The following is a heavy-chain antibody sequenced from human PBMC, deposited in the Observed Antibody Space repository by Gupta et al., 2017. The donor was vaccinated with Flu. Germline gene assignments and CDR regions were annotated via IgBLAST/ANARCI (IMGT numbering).Heavy chain of an antibody. J-gene: IGHJ4*02. V-gene: IGHV3-48*03. Sequence: EVQLVESGGGLVQPGGSLRLSCAASGFTFSNYDMNWVRQAPGKGLEWISYITRGGATVYYADAVKGRFIISRDNDENSLSLQMNSLRAEDTAVYDCARAGDFWSGWSFDYWGQGTLVTVSS. CDR3: ARAGDFWSGWSFDY. D-gene: IGHD3-3*01. CDR2: ITRGGATV. CDR1: GFTFSNYD.